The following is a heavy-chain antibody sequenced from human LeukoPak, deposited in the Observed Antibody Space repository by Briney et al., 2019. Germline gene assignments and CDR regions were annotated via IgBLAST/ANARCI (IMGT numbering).Heavy chain of an antibody. CDR1: GYSISSGYY. D-gene: IGHD2-2*01. CDR2: IYHSGST. V-gene: IGHV4-38-2*02. CDR3: ARDHYCSSTSCYHYFDY. Sequence: PSETLSLTCAVSGYSISSGYYWGWIRQPPGKGLEWIGSIYHSGSTYYNPSLKSRVTISVDPSKNQFSLKLSSVTAADTAVYYCARDHYCSSTSCYHYFDYWGQGTLVTVSS. J-gene: IGHJ4*02.